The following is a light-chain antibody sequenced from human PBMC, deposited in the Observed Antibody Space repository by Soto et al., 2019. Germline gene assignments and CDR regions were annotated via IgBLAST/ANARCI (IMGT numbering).Light chain of an antibody. V-gene: IGKV3-20*01. CDR1: QSVSSRY. Sequence: DIVLTQSPGTLSLSPGERATLSCRASQSVSSRYLAWYQQKPGQAPRLLIYGASSRATGIPDRFSGGGSGTDFTLTISRLEPEDFVVYYCQHYGTSPTWTFGQGTKVEI. CDR3: QHYGTSPTWT. J-gene: IGKJ1*01. CDR2: GAS.